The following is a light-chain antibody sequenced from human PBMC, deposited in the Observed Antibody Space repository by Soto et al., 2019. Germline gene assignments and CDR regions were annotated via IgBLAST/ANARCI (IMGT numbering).Light chain of an antibody. Sequence: QSALTQPASVSGSPGQSITISCTGTSSDVGRYNYVSWYQQHPGKAPKLMIHDVSHRPSGVPDRFSGSKSGNTASLTISGLQAEDEADYYCISYTGSSTLDAFGTGTKLTVL. CDR1: SSDVGRYNY. J-gene: IGLJ1*01. CDR2: DVS. V-gene: IGLV2-14*01. CDR3: ISYTGSSTLDA.